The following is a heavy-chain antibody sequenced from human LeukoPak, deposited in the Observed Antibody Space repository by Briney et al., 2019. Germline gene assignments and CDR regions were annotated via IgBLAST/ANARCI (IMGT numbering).Heavy chain of an antibody. CDR2: ISSSSSYI. CDR1: GFTFSSYS. CDR3: ARDSSPAGSGK. J-gene: IGHJ4*02. V-gene: IGHV3-21*01. Sequence: GGSLRLSCAASGFTFSSYSMNWVRQAPGKGLEWVSSISSSSSYIYYADSVKGRFTISRDNAKNSLYLQMNSLRAEDTAVYYCARDSSPAGSGKWGQGTLVTVSS. D-gene: IGHD3-10*01.